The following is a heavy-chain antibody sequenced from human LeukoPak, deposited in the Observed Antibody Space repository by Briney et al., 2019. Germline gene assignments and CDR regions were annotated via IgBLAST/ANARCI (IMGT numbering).Heavy chain of an antibody. CDR3: AEWDRSGWHYYFDY. V-gene: IGHV3-23*01. D-gene: IGHD6-19*01. Sequence: PGGSLRLSCAASGFTFSNYAMSWVRQAPGKGLEWVSAISGSGGTPYYADSMKGRFTISRDNSKNTLCLQMNSLRAEDTAVYFCAEWDRSGWHYYFDYWGQGTLVTVSS. J-gene: IGHJ4*02. CDR2: ISGSGGTP. CDR1: GFTFSNYA.